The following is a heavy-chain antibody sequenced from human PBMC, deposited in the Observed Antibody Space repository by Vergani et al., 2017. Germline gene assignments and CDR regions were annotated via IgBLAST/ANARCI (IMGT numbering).Heavy chain of an antibody. D-gene: IGHD3-3*01. CDR2: SNPSGGST. CDR1: GYTFTSYY. Sequence: QVQLVQSGAEVKKPGASVKVSCKASGYTFTSYYMHWVRQAPGQGLEWMGISNPSGGSTSYAQKFQGRVTMTRDTSTSTVYMELSSLRSEDTAVYYCARGWGIFGVVMGDYGMDVWGQGTTVTVSS. CDR3: ARGWGIFGVVMGDYGMDV. J-gene: IGHJ6*02. V-gene: IGHV1-46*03.